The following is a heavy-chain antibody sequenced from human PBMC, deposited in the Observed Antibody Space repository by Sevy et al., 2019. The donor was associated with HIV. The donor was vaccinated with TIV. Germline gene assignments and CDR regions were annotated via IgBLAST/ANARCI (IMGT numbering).Heavy chain of an antibody. J-gene: IGHJ4*02. V-gene: IGHV3-11*01. CDR3: ARRGRSSSLSHFDY. CDR2: ISSSGITI. D-gene: IGHD6-6*01. CDR1: GFTFSDYY. Sequence: GGSLRLSCAASGFTFSDYYMNWVRQAPGKGLEWVSYISSSGITIYYAASVKGRFTISRDNAKNSLYLQMNSLRAEDTAVHYCARRGRSSSLSHFDYWGQGTLVTVSS.